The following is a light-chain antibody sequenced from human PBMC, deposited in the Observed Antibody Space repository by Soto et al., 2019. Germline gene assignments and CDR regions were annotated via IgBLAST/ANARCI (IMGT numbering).Light chain of an antibody. CDR3: QQYINLWT. Sequence: EIVLTQSPGTLSLSPGERVTLSCRASQSVSSNLAWYQQKPGQSPRLLIYGASTRATGIPARFSGSGSGTEFTLTISSLQSEDFAVYYCQQYINLWTFGQGTKV. V-gene: IGKV3-15*01. CDR2: GAS. J-gene: IGKJ1*01. CDR1: QSVSSN.